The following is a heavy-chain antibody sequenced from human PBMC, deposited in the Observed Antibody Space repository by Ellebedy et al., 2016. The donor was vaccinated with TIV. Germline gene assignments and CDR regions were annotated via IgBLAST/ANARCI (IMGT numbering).Heavy chain of an antibody. V-gene: IGHV4-4*07. CDR1: GGSISSYY. J-gene: IGHJ4*02. CDR3: ASDFWGSGYFDY. Sequence: SETLSLXCTVSGGSISSYYWSWIRQPAGKGLEWIGRIYTSGSTNYNPSLKSRVTMSVDTSKNQFSLKLSSVTAADTAVYYCASDFWGSGYFDYWGQGTLVTVSS. D-gene: IGHD3-16*01. CDR2: IYTSGST.